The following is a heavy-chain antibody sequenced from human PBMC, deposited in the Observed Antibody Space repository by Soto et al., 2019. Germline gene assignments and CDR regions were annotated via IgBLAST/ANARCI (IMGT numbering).Heavy chain of an antibody. Sequence: EVQLVESGGGLVQPGESLRLSCAASGFTFSSYWMHWVRQAPGKGLVWVSRINSDGSRTNYADSVKGRFTVSRDNAKNTQYLLMNSLRAEDTAVYYCARVLTGSWNWFDPWGQGTRVTVSS. CDR2: INSDGSRT. CDR1: GFTFSSYW. CDR3: ARVLTGSWNWFDP. J-gene: IGHJ5*02. D-gene: IGHD6-13*01. V-gene: IGHV3-74*01.